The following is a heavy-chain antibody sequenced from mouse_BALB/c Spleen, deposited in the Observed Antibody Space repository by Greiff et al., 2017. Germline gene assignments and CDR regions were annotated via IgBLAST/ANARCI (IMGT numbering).Heavy chain of an antibody. CDR3: AREGVGYGNYGGYFDV. CDR1: GYAFTNYL. V-gene: IGHV1-54*01. J-gene: IGHJ1*01. Sequence: QVQLQQSGAELVRPGTSVKVSCKASGYAFTNYLIEWVKQRPGQGLEWIGVINPGSGGTNYNEKFKGKATLTADKSSSTAYMQLSSLTSDDSAVYFCAREGVGYGNYGGYFDVWGAGTTVTVSS. D-gene: IGHD2-1*01. CDR2: INPGSGGT.